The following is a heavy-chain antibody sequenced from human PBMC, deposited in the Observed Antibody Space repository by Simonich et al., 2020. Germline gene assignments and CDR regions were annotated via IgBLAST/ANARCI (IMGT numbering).Heavy chain of an antibody. CDR2: ISSSSSYI. CDR3: ARWIAVAGTGAYGMDV. CDR1: GFTFSSYS. V-gene: IGHV3-21*01. J-gene: IGHJ6*02. D-gene: IGHD6-19*01. Sequence: EVQLVESGGGLVKPGGSLRLSCAASGFTFSSYSMNWVRQAPGKGLEWVSSISSSSSYIYYADSVKGRFTSSRDNAKYSLYLQMNSLRAEDTAVYYCARWIAVAGTGAYGMDVWGQGTTVTVSS.